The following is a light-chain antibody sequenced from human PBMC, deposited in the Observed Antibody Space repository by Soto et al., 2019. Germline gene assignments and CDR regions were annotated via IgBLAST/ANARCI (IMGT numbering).Light chain of an antibody. J-gene: IGLJ1*01. V-gene: IGLV2-11*01. CDR1: SSDVGGYNY. Sequence: SALTQPRSVSGSPGQSVTISCTGTSSDVGGYNYVSWYQQHPGKAPKLMIYDVSKRPSGVPDRLSGSKSGNTASLTISGLQAEDEADYYCCSYAGSYTFVFGTGTKLTVL. CDR3: CSYAGSYTFV. CDR2: DVS.